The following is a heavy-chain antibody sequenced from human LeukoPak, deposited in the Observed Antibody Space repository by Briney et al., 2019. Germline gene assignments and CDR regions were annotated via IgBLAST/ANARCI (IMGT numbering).Heavy chain of an antibody. J-gene: IGHJ5*02. CDR1: GFTFSSYW. Sequence: GGSLRLSCAASGFTFSSYWMSWVRQAPGKGLEWVANIKQDGSEKYYVDSVKGRFTISRDNAKNSLYLQMNSLRAEDTAVYYCVRGISYSTSRGSWYDPWGQGTLVTVSS. CDR2: IKQDGSEK. CDR3: VRGISYSTSRGSWYDP. V-gene: IGHV3-7*01. D-gene: IGHD3-16*01.